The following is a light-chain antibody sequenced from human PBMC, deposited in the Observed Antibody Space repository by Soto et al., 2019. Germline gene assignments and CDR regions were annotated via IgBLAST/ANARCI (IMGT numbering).Light chain of an antibody. V-gene: IGKV1-39*01. J-gene: IGKJ1*01. Sequence: DIQMTQSPSSLSASVGDRVTISCRASQSISTYLNWYQQKPGTAPKLLIYRASSVKSGVPPRFSGSGSGRDFTLTISSLRPEDIATYFCQHSYSSPPSTFGQGTKVEVK. CDR1: QSISTY. CDR2: RAS. CDR3: QHSYSSPPST.